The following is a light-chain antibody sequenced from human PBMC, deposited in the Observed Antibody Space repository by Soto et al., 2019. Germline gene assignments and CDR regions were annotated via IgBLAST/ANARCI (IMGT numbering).Light chain of an antibody. CDR3: QKYISAPFT. V-gene: IGKV1-27*01. Sequence: DMQMTQSPSSLSASVGDRVTITCRASQGISNYLAWYQQKPGKVPKLLIYAASTLQSGVPSRFRGSGSGTHFTLSISSLQPEDVATYYCQKYISAPFTFGPGTKVDIK. CDR1: QGISNY. J-gene: IGKJ3*01. CDR2: AAS.